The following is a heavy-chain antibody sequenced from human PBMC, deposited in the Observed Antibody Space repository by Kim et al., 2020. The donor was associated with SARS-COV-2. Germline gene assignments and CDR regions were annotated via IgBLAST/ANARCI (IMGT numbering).Heavy chain of an antibody. J-gene: IGHJ4*02. CDR3: AKGGYYDGSGSVIDY. D-gene: IGHD3-22*01. Sequence: DSVKGRFTISRDNAKNSLYLQMNSLRAEDTALYYCAKGGYYDGSGSVIDYWGQGTLVTVSS. V-gene: IGHV3-9*01.